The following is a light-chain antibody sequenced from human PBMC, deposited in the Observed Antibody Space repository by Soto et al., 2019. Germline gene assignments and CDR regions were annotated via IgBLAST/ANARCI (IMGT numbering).Light chain of an antibody. CDR3: QEYDSYSRGT. V-gene: IGKV1-5*03. CDR2: KTS. Sequence: DIPMTQSPSTLSASVGDRVTITCRASQSIGTWLAWFQQKPGKAPKLLIYKTSTLDSGVPSRFSGSGSGTEFTLTINSLQSDDFATYYCQEYDSYSRGTFGQGTKVDIK. CDR1: QSIGTW. J-gene: IGKJ1*01.